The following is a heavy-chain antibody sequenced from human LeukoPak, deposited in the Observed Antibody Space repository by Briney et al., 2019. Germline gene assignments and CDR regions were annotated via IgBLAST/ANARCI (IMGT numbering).Heavy chain of an antibody. D-gene: IGHD3-3*01. J-gene: IGHJ6*03. CDR3: ASGSPQVRFLEWSITHYYYYMDV. CDR2: IYYSGST. CDR1: GGSISSSSYY. Sequence: SETLSLTYTVSGGSISSSSYYWSWIRQPPGKGLEWIGYIYYSGSTNYNPSLKSRVTISVDTSKNQFSLKLSSVTAADTAVYYCASGSPQVRFLEWSITHYYYYMDVWGKGTTVTVSS. V-gene: IGHV4-61*01.